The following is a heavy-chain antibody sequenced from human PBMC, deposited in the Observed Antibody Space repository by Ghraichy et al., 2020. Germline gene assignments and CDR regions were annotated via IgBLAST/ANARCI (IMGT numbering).Heavy chain of an antibody. CDR2: MSGGGGHT. V-gene: IGHV3-23*01. CDR3: AKSLVPSAPFDY. J-gene: IGHJ4*02. CDR1: GFPFSSYS. D-gene: IGHD3-16*02. Sequence: GGSLRLSCAASGFPFSSYSMTWVRQAPGRGLEWVSIMSGGGGHTYYADSVKGRFTISRDNSKNTLSLQMSSLRAEDTAIYYCAKSLVPSAPFDYWGQGTLVTASS.